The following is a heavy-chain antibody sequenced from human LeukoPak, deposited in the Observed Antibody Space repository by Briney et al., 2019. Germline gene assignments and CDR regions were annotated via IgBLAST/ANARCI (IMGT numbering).Heavy chain of an antibody. D-gene: IGHD3-22*01. J-gene: IGHJ4*02. CDR2: ISSSSSTI. V-gene: IGHV3-48*01. Sequence: GGSLRLSCAASGFTFSSYSMNWVRQAPGRGLEWVSYISSSSSTIYYADSVKGRFTISRDNAKNSLYLQMNSLRAEDTAVYYCATDSSGSFDYWGQGTLVTVSS. CDR3: ATDSSGSFDY. CDR1: GFTFSSYS.